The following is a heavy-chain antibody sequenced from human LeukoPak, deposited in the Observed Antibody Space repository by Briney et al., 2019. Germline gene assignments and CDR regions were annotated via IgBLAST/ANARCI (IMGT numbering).Heavy chain of an antibody. J-gene: IGHJ3*01. D-gene: IGHD2-15*01. CDR1: GYTFTAYQ. CDR3: ARHACSATSCSGFDV. CDR2: INPYTGGT. V-gene: IGHV1-2*06. Sequence: ASVKVSCKASGYTFTAYQMHWVRQAPGQGPEWMGRINPYTGGTDYAQKFQGRVSMTRDTSISTVYLELSRLKSDDTAVYYCARHACSATSCSGFDVWGQGTMLIVSS.